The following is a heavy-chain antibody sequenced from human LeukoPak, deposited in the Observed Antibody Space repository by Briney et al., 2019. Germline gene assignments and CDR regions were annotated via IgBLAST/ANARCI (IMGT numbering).Heavy chain of an antibody. V-gene: IGHV3-48*04. J-gene: IGHJ1*01. D-gene: IGHD3-22*01. CDR1: GFTFSDYA. CDR3: ATYSSLNRREFQY. CDR2: ISTSSTTI. Sequence: PGGSLRLSCAASGFTFSDYAMNWVRQPPGKGLEWVSYISTSSTTIYYADSVKGRFTISRDNAKNSLYLQMNSLRAEDTAVYYCATYSSLNRREFQYWGQGTLLTVSS.